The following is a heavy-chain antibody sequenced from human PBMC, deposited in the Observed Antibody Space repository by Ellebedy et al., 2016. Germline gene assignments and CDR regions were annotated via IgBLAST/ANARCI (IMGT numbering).Heavy chain of an antibody. CDR2: IYYSGST. CDR1: GGSISSSSYY. CDR3: ARDGMPATNWFNP. D-gene: IGHD1-26*01. Sequence: SETLSLTXTVSGGSISSSSYYWGWIRQHPGKGLEWIGYIYYSGSTYYNPSLKSRVTISVDTSKNQFSLKLSSVTAADTAVYYCARDGMPATNWFNPWGQGTLVTVSS. V-gene: IGHV4-31*03. J-gene: IGHJ5*02.